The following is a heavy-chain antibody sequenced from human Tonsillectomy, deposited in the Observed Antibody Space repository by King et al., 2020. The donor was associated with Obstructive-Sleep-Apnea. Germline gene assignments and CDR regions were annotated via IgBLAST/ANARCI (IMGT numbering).Heavy chain of an antibody. D-gene: IGHD1-26*01. CDR2: IRFDGSEN. J-gene: IGHJ4*02. V-gene: IGHV3-30*02. CDR3: ARPGVGASSIIEY. Sequence: VQLVESEGGVVQPGRSLRLSCAASGFTFSDSGMHWVRQTPGKGLEWVSFIRFDGSENYYADSVKGRFTISRDNSRNTLYLHMNSLRVEDTAVYYCARPGVGASSIIEYWGQGTLVTVSS. CDR1: GFTFSDSG.